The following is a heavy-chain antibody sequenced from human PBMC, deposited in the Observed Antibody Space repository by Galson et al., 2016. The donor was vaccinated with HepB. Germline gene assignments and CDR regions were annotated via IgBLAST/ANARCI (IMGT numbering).Heavy chain of an antibody. CDR1: GGSISNNAYY. CDR3: ATTVTRTYWYFAL. CDR2: VYYSGNK. D-gene: IGHD4-17*01. J-gene: IGHJ2*01. Sequence: TLSLTCTVSGGSISNNAYYWGWIRQPPGKGLEWIGSVYYSGNKYYDPSLKSRVTISVDTFKNQFSLQLSSVTAADTAVYYCATTVTRTYWYFALWGLGTLVTISS. V-gene: IGHV4-39*01.